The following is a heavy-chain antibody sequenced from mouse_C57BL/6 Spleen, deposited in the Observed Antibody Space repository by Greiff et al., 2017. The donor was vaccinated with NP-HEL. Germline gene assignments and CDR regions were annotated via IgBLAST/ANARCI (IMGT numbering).Heavy chain of an antibody. D-gene: IGHD1-1*01. Sequence: VQLQQSGPGLVQPSQSLSITCTVSGFSLTSYGVHWVRQPPGKGLEWLGVIWSGGSTDYNAAFISRLSISKDNSKSQVFFKMNSLQADDTAIYYCAKGGFYYYGLPGNYYAMDYWGQGTSVTVSS. CDR3: AKGGFYYYGLPGNYYAMDY. J-gene: IGHJ4*01. V-gene: IGHV2-4*01. CDR2: IWSGGST. CDR1: GFSLTSYG.